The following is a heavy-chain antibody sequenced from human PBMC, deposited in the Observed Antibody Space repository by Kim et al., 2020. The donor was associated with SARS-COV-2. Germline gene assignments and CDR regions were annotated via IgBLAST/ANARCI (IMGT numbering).Heavy chain of an antibody. J-gene: IGHJ4*02. CDR3: ARGDIGSGYYFFDY. Sequence: GVSLRLSCAASGFTFSNYWMSWVRQAPGNGLEWVANIKQDGSEKYYVDSVKGRFTISRDSAKNSLYLQMNSLRAEDTAVYYCARGDIGSGYYFFDYWGQGTLVTVSS. CDR1: GFTFSNYW. CDR2: IKQDGSEK. V-gene: IGHV3-7*04. D-gene: IGHD3-22*01.